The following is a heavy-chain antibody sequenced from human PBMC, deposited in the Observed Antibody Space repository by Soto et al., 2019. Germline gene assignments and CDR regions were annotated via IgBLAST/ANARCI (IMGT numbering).Heavy chain of an antibody. J-gene: IGHJ4*02. Sequence: SETLSLTCTVSGGSISSGGYYWSWIRQHPGKGLEWIGYIYYSGSTYYNPSLKSRVTISVDTSKNQFSLKLSSVTAADTAVYYCARVGGPSTYNWNYYFDYWGQGTLVTVSS. CDR1: GGSISSGGYY. V-gene: IGHV4-31*03. CDR3: ARVGGPSTYNWNYYFDY. CDR2: IYYSGST. D-gene: IGHD1-7*01.